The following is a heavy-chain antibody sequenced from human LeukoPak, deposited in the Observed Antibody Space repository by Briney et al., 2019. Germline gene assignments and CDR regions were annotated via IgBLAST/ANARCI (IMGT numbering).Heavy chain of an antibody. CDR1: GYTFTSYG. D-gene: IGHD3-22*01. Sequence: ASVKVSCKASGYTFTSYGISWVRQAPGQGLEWMGWISAYNGNTNYAQKLQGRVTMTTDTSTSTAYMELRSLRSDDTAVYYCAREPHYYDSSCYYYVWGQGTLVTVSS. V-gene: IGHV1-18*01. CDR2: ISAYNGNT. CDR3: AREPHYYDSSCYYYV. J-gene: IGHJ4*02.